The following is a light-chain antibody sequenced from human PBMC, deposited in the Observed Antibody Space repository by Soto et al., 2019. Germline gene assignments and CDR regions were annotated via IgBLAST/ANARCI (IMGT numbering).Light chain of an antibody. CDR3: SSYTSSSRWV. V-gene: IGLV2-14*01. Sequence: QSVLTQPASMSGSPGQSITISCTGASNDIGRYNYVSWFQQHPDKAPKLMIYEVSNRPSGVSHRFSGSKSGNTASLSISGLQAEDEADYYCSSYTSSSRWVFGGGTKLTVL. CDR1: SNDIGRYNY. J-gene: IGLJ3*02. CDR2: EVS.